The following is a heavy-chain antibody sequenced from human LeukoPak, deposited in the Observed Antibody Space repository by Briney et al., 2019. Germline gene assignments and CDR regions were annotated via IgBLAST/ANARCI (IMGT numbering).Heavy chain of an antibody. J-gene: IGHJ5*02. CDR1: GYTFTGYH. CDR2: INPNSGGT. CDR3: ARGWIFGVVRGPFDP. D-gene: IGHD3-3*01. Sequence: ASVKVSCKASGYTFTGYHMHWVRQAPGQGLEWMGWINPNSGGTNYAQKFQGRVTMTRDTSISTAYMELSRLRSDDTAVYYCARGWIFGVVRGPFDPWGQGTLVTVSS. V-gene: IGHV1-2*02.